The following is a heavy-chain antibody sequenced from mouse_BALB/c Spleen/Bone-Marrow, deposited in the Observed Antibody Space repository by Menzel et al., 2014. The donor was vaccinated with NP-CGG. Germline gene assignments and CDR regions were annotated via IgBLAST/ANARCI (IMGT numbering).Heavy chain of an antibody. CDR2: IYPGDGDT. CDR1: GYAFSSYW. D-gene: IGHD2-1*01. J-gene: IGHJ4*01. CDR3: ARLGNYGGAMDY. Sequence: VQVVESGAELVRPGSSVKISCKASGYAFSSYWMNWVKQRPGQGLEWIGQIYPGDGDTNYNGKFKGKATLTADKSSSTAYMQLSSLTSEDSAVYYCARLGNYGGAMDYWGQGTSVTVSS. V-gene: IGHV1-80*01.